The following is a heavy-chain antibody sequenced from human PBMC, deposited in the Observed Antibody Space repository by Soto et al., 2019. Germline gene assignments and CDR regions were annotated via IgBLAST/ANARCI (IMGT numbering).Heavy chain of an antibody. V-gene: IGHV3-21*01. CDR3: ARDNIKGWTQESTVHYYYGMDV. CDR2: ISSSSSYI. D-gene: IGHD4-17*01. J-gene: IGHJ6*02. Sequence: EVQLVESGGGLVKPGGSLRLSCAASGFTFSSYSMNWVRQAPGKGLEWVSSISSSSSYIYYADSVKGRFTISRDNAKNSLYLQMNSLRAEDTAVYYCARDNIKGWTQESTVHYYYGMDVWGQGTTVTVSS. CDR1: GFTFSSYS.